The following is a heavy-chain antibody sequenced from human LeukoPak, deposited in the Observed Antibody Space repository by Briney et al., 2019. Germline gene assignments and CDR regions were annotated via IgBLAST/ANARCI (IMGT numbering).Heavy chain of an antibody. CDR1: GFTFSSYE. CDR3: ARVLRDASGYYDY. V-gene: IGHV3-48*03. J-gene: IGHJ4*02. Sequence: GGSLRLSCAASGFTFSSYEMNWVRQAPGKGLEWVSYISSSGSTIYYADSVKGRFTISRDNAKNSLYLQMNSLRAEDMAVYYCARVLRDASGYYDYWGQGTLVTVSS. CDR2: ISSSGSTI. D-gene: IGHD3-22*01.